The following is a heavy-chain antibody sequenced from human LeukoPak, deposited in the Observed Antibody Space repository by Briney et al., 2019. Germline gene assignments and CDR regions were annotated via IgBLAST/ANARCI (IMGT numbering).Heavy chain of an antibody. CDR3: ARGYGSGFDY. CDR2: MYYSGST. J-gene: IGHJ4*02. V-gene: IGHV4-31*03. Sequence: SETLSFTCTVSGGSISSGGYYWGWIRQHPGKGLEWIGYMYYSGSTYYNPSLKSRLTISVDTSKNQFSLKLSSVTAADTAVYYCARGYGSGFDYWGQGTLVTVSS. CDR1: GGSISSGGYY. D-gene: IGHD3-10*01.